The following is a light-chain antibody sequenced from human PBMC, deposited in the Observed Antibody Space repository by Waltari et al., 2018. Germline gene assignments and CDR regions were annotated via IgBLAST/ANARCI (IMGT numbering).Light chain of an antibody. CDR2: DGS. Sequence: EIVLTQSPATLSLSSGERATLSCSASQSVSSYFALDQQKPGQAPRLLIYDGSNRTTCIPASVRGIGFGTDFTLTISSLEPEDFAVYYCQQHSNWPLVCLTFGGGTNVEIK. V-gene: IGKV3-11*01. CDR3: QQHSNWPLVCLT. J-gene: IGKJ4*01. CDR1: QSVSSY.